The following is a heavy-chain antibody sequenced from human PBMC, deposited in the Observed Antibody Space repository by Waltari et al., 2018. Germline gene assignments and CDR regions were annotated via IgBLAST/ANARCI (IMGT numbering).Heavy chain of an antibody. D-gene: IGHD6-13*01. V-gene: IGHV4-34*01. CDR1: GGSFSGYY. J-gene: IGHJ4*02. Sequence: QVQLQQWGAGLLKPSETLSLTCAVYGGSFSGYYWSWIRKPPGKGLEWIGEIKHSGSTNYNPSLKSRVTISVDTSKNQFSLKLSSVTAADTAVYYCARGPRRVYNSRGLDYWGQGTLVTVSS. CDR3: ARGPRRVYNSRGLDY. CDR2: IKHSGST.